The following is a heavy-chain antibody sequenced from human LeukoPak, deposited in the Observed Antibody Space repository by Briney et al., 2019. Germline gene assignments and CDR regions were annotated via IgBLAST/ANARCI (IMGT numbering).Heavy chain of an antibody. J-gene: IGHJ6*02. CDR2: IYLYGTT. Sequence: PSETLSLTCSVSIGSISSSKWWSWVRQSPVKGLEWIGEIYLYGTTNYNPSFTSRVTMSVDRSRNQFSLKLTSVAAADTAVYYCARQKWEQQGRDYYFNGLDVWGPGTTVIVSS. D-gene: IGHD1/OR15-1a*01. CDR1: IGSISSSKW. V-gene: IGHV4-4*02. CDR3: ARQKWEQQGRDYYFNGLDV.